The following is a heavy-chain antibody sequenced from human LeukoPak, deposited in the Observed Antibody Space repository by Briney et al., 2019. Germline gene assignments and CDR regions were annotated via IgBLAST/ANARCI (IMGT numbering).Heavy chain of an antibody. D-gene: IGHD6-13*01. CDR3: AKDLGEYNEGLLAAAGPGDY. J-gene: IGHJ4*02. CDR2: ISWDGGST. Sequence: GGSLRLSCAASGFTFDDYAMHWVRQAPGKGLEWVSLISWDGGSTYYADSVKGRFTISRDNSKNSLYLQMNSLRTEDTALYYCAKDLGEYNEGLLAAAGPGDYWGQGTLVTVSS. CDR1: GFTFDDYA. V-gene: IGHV3-43*01.